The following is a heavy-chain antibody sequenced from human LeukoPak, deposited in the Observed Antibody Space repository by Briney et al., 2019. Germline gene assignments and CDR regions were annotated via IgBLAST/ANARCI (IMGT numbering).Heavy chain of an antibody. CDR3: AKAQDGDYVDY. CDR1: GFTFSSYG. V-gene: IGHV3-30*18. Sequence: GGSLRPSCAASGFTFSSYGVHWVRQAPSKGLEWVAVISYDGSNKYYADSVKGRFTISRDNSKNTLYLQMNSLRAEDTAVYYCAKAQDGDYVDYWGQGTLVTVSS. D-gene: IGHD4-17*01. J-gene: IGHJ4*02. CDR2: ISYDGSNK.